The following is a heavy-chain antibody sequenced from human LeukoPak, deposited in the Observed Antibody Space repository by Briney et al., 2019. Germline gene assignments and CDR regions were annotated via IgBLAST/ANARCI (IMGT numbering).Heavy chain of an antibody. CDR1: GYTLTELS. D-gene: IGHD2-15*01. CDR2: FDPEDGET. J-gene: IGHJ4*02. Sequence: GASVKVSCKVSGYTLTELSMHWVRQAPGKGLEWMGGFDPEDGETIYAQKFQGRVTMTEDTSTDTAYMELSSLGSEDTAVYYCATFRLVDYYFDYWGQGTLVTVSS. V-gene: IGHV1-24*01. CDR3: ATFRLVDYYFDY.